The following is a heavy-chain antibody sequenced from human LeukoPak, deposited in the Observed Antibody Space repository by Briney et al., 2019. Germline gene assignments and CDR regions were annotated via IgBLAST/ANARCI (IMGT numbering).Heavy chain of an antibody. Sequence: ASVKVSCKASGYTFNTFGVAWVRQAPGQGLEWMGWISGYNGDTDYAANLQGRVTLTTDTSTNIAYMELSSLRSEDTAVYYCARVLRFLREGAVDPWGQGTLVTVSS. D-gene: IGHD3-3*01. CDR3: ARVLRFLREGAVDP. CDR2: ISGYNGDT. CDR1: GYTFNTFG. V-gene: IGHV1-18*01. J-gene: IGHJ5*02.